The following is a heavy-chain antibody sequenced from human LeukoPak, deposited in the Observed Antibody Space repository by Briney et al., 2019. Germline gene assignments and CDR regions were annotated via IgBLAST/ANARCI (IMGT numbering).Heavy chain of an antibody. J-gene: IGHJ6*02. CDR1: GFTFSDYY. CDR3: ARGGLEWLLSYYYGMDV. V-gene: IGHV3-11*01. CDR2: ISSGGSTI. D-gene: IGHD3-3*01. Sequence: GGSLRLSCAASGFTFSDYYMSWIRQAPGKGLEWVSYISSGGSTIYYADSVKGRFTISRDNAENSLYLQMNSLRAEDTAVYYCARGGLEWLLSYYYGMDVWGQGTTVTVSS.